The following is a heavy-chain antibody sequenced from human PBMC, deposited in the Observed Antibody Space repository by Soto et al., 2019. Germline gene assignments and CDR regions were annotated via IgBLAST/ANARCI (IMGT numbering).Heavy chain of an antibody. J-gene: IGHJ4*02. Sequence: QVQLVQSGAEVKKPGSSVKVSCKASGGTFSSYAISWVRQAPGQGLEWMGGIIPIFGTANYAQKFQGRVTITADESTSTAYMELSSLRSEDTAVYYCAREMDLSMVRGVAAFDDWGQGSLVTVSS. CDR2: IIPIFGTA. V-gene: IGHV1-69*01. D-gene: IGHD3-10*01. CDR3: AREMDLSMVRGVAAFDD. CDR1: GGTFSSYA.